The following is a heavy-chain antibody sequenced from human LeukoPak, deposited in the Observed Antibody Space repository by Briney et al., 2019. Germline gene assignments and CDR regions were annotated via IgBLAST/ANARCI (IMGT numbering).Heavy chain of an antibody. Sequence: PSETLSLTCAVYDGSFSGYYLSWIRQPSGKGLEWIGEINDSGSANYNPSLKSRFTISVDTSKNQFSLKLSFVTAADTAVYYCARGYDCSSSSCYTLFDLWGQGTLVTVSS. D-gene: IGHD2-2*02. CDR1: DGSFSGYY. V-gene: IGHV4-34*01. CDR2: INDSGSA. J-gene: IGHJ4*02. CDR3: ARGYDCSSSSCYTLFDL.